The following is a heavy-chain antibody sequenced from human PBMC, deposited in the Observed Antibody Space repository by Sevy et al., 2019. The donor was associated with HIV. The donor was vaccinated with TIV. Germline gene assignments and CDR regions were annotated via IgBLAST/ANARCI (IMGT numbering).Heavy chain of an antibody. J-gene: IGHJ5*02. CDR2: ISSSGSTI. CDR3: AGDRSSSGGWWFDP. CDR1: GFTFSDYY. D-gene: IGHD2-15*01. Sequence: GGYLRLSCAASGFTFSDYYMSWIRQAPGKGLEWVSYISSSGSTIYYADSVTGRFTISRDNTKNSLYLQMNSLRAEDTAVYYCAGDRSSSGGWWFDPWGQGTLVIVSS. V-gene: IGHV3-11*01.